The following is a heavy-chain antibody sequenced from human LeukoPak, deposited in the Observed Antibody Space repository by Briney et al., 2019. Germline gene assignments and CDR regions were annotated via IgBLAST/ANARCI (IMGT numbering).Heavy chain of an antibody. CDR2: STGSGGTT. V-gene: IGHV3-23*01. J-gene: IGHJ2*01. Sequence: GGSLRLSCAASGLTFSSYGLSWVRQAPAKGLEWVSSSTGSGGTTHADSVRGRFTISRDNSKSTLHLQMNSLRVEDTAVYYCAKNVLGSGSYSWYFDLWGRGTLVTVSS. CDR3: AKNVLGSGSYSWYFDL. CDR1: GLTFSSYG. D-gene: IGHD1-26*01.